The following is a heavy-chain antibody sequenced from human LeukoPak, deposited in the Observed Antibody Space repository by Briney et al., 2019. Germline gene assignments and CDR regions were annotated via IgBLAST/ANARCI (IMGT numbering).Heavy chain of an antibody. V-gene: IGHV3-20*01. CDR3: ARELTGGSGTLTEYYFDF. CDR1: GFTFDDYG. CDR2: INWNGGST. D-gene: IGHD3-10*01. J-gene: IGHJ4*02. Sequence: GGSLRLSCAASGFTFDDYGMSWVRQAPGKGLEWVSDINWNGGSTNYADSAKGRFTISRDNAKNSLYLQMNSLRAEDTALYHCARELTGGSGTLTEYYFDFWGQGTLVTVSS.